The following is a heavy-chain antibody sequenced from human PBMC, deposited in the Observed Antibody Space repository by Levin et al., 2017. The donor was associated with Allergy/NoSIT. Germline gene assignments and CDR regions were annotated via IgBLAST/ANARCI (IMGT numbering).Heavy chain of an antibody. CDR3: AKDLRTVKQQLVQQYDAFDI. V-gene: IGHV3-23*01. J-gene: IGHJ3*02. D-gene: IGHD6-13*01. Sequence: GGSLRLSCAASGFTFSSYAMSWVRQAPGKGLEWVSAISGSGGSTYYADSVKGRFTISRDNSKNTLYLQMNSLRAEDTAVYYCAKDLRTVKQQLVQQYDAFDIWGQGTMVTVSS. CDR1: GFTFSSYA. CDR2: ISGSGGST.